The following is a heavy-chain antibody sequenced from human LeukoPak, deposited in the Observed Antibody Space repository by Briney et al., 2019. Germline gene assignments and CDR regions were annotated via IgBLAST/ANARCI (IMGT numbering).Heavy chain of an antibody. CDR1: GFTFSSYA. CDR3: AKGVTTGTTLIGVDY. CDR2: ISGSGGST. V-gene: IGHV3-23*01. D-gene: IGHD1-1*01. Sequence: GGSLRLSCAASGFTFSSYAVSWVRQAPGKGLEWVSAISGSGGSTYYADSVKGRFTISRDNSKNTLYLQMNSLRAEDTAVYYCAKGVTTGTTLIGVDYWGQGTLVTVSS. J-gene: IGHJ4*02.